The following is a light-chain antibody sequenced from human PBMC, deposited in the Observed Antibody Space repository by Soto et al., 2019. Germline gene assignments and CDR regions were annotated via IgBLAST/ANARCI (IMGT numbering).Light chain of an antibody. Sequence: DIVLTQSPATLSLSPGERATLSCRASQSVSSYLAWYQQKPGQAPRLLIYGASSRATGIPDRFSGSGSGADFTLTIGRLEPEDFAVYYCQQYQNSPRTFGQGTKVDIK. V-gene: IGKV3-20*01. CDR3: QQYQNSPRT. CDR2: GAS. J-gene: IGKJ1*01. CDR1: QSVSSY.